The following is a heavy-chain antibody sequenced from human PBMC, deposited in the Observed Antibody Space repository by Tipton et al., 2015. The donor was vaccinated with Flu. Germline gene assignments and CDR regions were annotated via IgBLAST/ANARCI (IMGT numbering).Heavy chain of an antibody. V-gene: IGHV3-20*04. D-gene: IGHD3-16*01. CDR1: GFTFSSYA. J-gene: IGHJ4*02. Sequence: GSLRLSCTASGFTFSSYAMSWVRQAPGKGLEWVSGLNWNGGNSGYADSVKGRFTISRDNAKNSLYLQMNSLRAEDTALYYCARRGAAITHYFDYWGQGTLVTVSS. CDR3: ARRGAAITHYFDY. CDR2: LNWNGGNS.